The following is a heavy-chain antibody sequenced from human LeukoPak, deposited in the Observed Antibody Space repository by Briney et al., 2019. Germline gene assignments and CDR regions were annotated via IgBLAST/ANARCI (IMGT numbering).Heavy chain of an antibody. J-gene: IGHJ6*02. CDR2: INHSGST. Sequence: PSETLSLTCAVYGGSFSGYCWSWIRQPPGKGLEWIGEINHSGSTNYNPSLKSRVTISVDTSKNQFSLKLSSVTAADTAVYYCARGRGYSYGYYYYYYGMDVWGQGTTVTVSS. V-gene: IGHV4-34*01. D-gene: IGHD5-18*01. CDR3: ARGRGYSYGYYYYYYGMDV. CDR1: GGSFSGYC.